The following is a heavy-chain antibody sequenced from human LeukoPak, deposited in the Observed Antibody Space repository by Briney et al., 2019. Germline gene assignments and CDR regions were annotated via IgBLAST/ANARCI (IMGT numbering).Heavy chain of an antibody. Sequence: SETLSLTCAVYGGSFSGYYWSWIRQPPGKGLEWIGEINHSGSTNYNPSLKSRVTISVDTSKNQFSLKLSSVTAVDTAVYYCARGPGAFGWFDYWGQGTLVTVSS. CDR2: INHSGST. CDR3: ARGPGAFGWFDY. J-gene: IGHJ4*02. D-gene: IGHD3-3*01. V-gene: IGHV4-34*01. CDR1: GGSFSGYY.